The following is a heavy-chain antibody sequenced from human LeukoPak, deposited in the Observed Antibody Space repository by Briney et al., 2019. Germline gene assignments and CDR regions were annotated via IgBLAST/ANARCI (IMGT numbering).Heavy chain of an antibody. Sequence: GGSLRLSCAASGFTFSSYGMHWVRQAPGKGLEWVAVIWYDGSNTYYADSVKGRFTISRDNSKNTLYLQMNSLRAEDTAVYYCARGDGDYGYYYYGMDVWGQGTTVTVSS. CDR1: GFTFSSYG. CDR3: ARGDGDYGYYYYGMDV. V-gene: IGHV3-33*01. CDR2: IWYDGSNT. D-gene: IGHD4-17*01. J-gene: IGHJ6*02.